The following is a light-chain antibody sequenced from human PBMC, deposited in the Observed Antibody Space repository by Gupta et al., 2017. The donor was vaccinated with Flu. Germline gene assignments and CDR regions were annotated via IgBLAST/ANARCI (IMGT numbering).Light chain of an antibody. J-gene: IGKJ1*01. CDR2: GAS. CDR3: QQKDSTPWA. Sequence: LGEMATINCKFSHNCLDCYNNKRYLPWYQQKPGQPPKLLIYGASTRESGVPVRFRGRGSVTDFTLTISSRQAVDVAVYYCQQKDSTPWAFGRGTQVEIK. CDR1: HNCLDCYNNKRY. V-gene: IGKV4-1*01.